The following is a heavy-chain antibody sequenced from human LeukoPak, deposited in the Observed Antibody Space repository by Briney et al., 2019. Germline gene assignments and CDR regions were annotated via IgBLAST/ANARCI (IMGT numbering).Heavy chain of an antibody. CDR1: GFTFSSYS. CDR3: TRHPLHDSIGYVDY. D-gene: IGHD3-22*01. CDR2: ISSGSSYI. J-gene: IGHJ4*02. Sequence: GGSLRLSCAASGFTFSSYSMNWVRQAPGKGLEWVSSISSGSSYIYYADSVKGRFTISGDNAKNSLYLQMHSLRVEDTSVYYCTRHPLHDSIGYVDYWGQGTLVTVSS. V-gene: IGHV3-21*01.